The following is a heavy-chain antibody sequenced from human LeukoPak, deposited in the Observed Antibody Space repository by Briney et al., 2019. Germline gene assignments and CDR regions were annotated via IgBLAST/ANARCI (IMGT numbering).Heavy chain of an antibody. D-gene: IGHD4-17*01. CDR2: IIPIFGTA. CDR1: GYTFTSYG. J-gene: IGHJ4*02. Sequence: GASVKVSCKASGYTFTSYGISWVRQAPGQGLEWMGGIIPIFGTANYAQKLQGRVTMTTDTSTSTAYMELRSLRSDDTAVYYCARGGYGDYATPFDYWGQGTLVTVSS. CDR3: ARGGYGDYATPFDY. V-gene: IGHV1-18*01.